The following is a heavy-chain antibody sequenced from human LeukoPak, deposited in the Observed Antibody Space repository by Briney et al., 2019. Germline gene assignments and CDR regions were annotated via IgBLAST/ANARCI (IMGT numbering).Heavy chain of an antibody. CDR3: VDDNWFDP. CDR1: GFTFSSYS. D-gene: IGHD3/OR15-3a*01. CDR2: ISGSSTYI. Sequence: PGGSLRLSCAASGFTFSSYSMNWVRQAPGKGLEWVSSISGSSTYIYYADSVKGRFTISRDNAKNSLYLQMNSLRAEDTAVYYCVDDNWFDPWGQGTLVTVSS. J-gene: IGHJ5*02. V-gene: IGHV3-21*04.